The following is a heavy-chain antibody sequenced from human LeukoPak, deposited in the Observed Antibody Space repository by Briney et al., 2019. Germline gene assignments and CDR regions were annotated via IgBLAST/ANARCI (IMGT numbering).Heavy chain of an antibody. CDR1: GGSISSGTYY. CDR3: ARGTAYFDIDY. J-gene: IGHJ4*02. Sequence: PSDTLSLTCTVSGGSISSGTYYWGWIRQPPGKRLQWIGTIYYSGITYYNPPLKNRVTISVDTPRNEFSLKLSSVTAADTAVYYCARGTAYFDIDYWGQGTLVTVSS. D-gene: IGHD3-9*01. CDR2: IYYSGIT. V-gene: IGHV4-39*01.